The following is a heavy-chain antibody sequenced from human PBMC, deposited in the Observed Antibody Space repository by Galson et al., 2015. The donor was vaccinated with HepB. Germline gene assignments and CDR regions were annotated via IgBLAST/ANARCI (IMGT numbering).Heavy chain of an antibody. D-gene: IGHD4-17*01. J-gene: IGHJ2*01. CDR2: ISYTGSYT. V-gene: IGHV3-30-3*01. CDR1: GFSFNYFP. Sequence: SLRLSCAASGFSFNYFPMHWVRQAPGKGLEWVAVISYTGSYTDYADFGRGRFTISRDNSKNALYLQMNSLRVEDTALYYCVRPRGAGAGDYQNWYFDLWGRGTLVTVSS. CDR3: VRPRGAGAGDYQNWYFDL.